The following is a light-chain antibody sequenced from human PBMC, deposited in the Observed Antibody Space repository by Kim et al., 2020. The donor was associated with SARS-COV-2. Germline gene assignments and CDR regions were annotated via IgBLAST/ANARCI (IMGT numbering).Light chain of an antibody. CDR1: SSDVGSYNY. Sequence: GQSITISGTGTSSDVGSYNYVSWYQQHPDKAPKVMIYDVNNRPSGVSNRFSGSKSGNTASLTISGLQAEDEADYYCSSFTSSDTYVFGTGTKVTVL. V-gene: IGLV2-14*03. CDR3: SSFTSSDTYV. CDR2: DVN. J-gene: IGLJ1*01.